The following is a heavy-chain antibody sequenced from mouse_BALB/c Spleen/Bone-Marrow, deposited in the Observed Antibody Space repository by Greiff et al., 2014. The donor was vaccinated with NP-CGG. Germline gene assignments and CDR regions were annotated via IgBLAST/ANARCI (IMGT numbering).Heavy chain of an antibody. CDR1: GYTFTCYW. V-gene: IGHV1-7*01. D-gene: IGHD1-1*01. Sequence: VQLQQSGAELAKPGASVKMSCKASGYTFTCYWMHWVKQRPGQGLEWIGYINPSTGYAEYNQKFKDKATLTADKSSSTAYMQLSSLTSEDSAVYYCARQITTVDYAMDYWGQGTSVTVSS. CDR3: ARQITTVDYAMDY. CDR2: INPSTGYA. J-gene: IGHJ4*01.